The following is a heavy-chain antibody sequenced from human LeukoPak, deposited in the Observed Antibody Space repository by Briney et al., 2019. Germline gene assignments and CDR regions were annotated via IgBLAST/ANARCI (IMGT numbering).Heavy chain of an antibody. CDR1: GFTFSSFA. CDR3: ARSYCSGLSCYLFDY. CDR2: ISYDGSNE. J-gene: IGHJ4*02. Sequence: PGGSLRLSCAASGFTFSSFALHWVRQTPGEGLEWVALISYDGSNEYYADSVKGRFTISRDNPKNTLNLQMNSLRAGDTAVYYCARSYCSGLSCYLFDYWGQGTLVAVSS. V-gene: IGHV3-30*04. D-gene: IGHD2-15*01.